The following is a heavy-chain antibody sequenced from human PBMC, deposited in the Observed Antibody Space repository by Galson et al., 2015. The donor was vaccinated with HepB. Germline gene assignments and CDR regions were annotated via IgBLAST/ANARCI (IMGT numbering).Heavy chain of an antibody. Sequence: SVKVSCKASGYTFIDFYLHWVRQAPGQGLEWMGWVNPKDGGTKSAEKFQGRVTMTTDSSSSTAYMELSGLRSEDTAVYFCASEAGSNGAIIRVQRWGQGTLVTVSS. CDR3: ASEAGSNGAIIRVQR. V-gene: IGHV1-2*02. D-gene: IGHD4/OR15-4a*01. CDR2: VNPKDGGT. CDR1: GYTFIDFY. J-gene: IGHJ1*01.